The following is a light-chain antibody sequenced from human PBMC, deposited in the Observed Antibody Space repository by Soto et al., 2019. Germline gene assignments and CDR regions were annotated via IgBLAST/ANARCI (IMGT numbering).Light chain of an antibody. CDR1: QSVSSNY. Sequence: EVVLTQSPGTLSLSPGEKATLSCRASQSVSSNYLAWYQQKPGQAPRLLISGASSRATGIPDRFSGSGSGTDFTLAISRLEPEDFALYYCQQYDRTPRTFGQGTKVE. J-gene: IGKJ1*01. CDR2: GAS. V-gene: IGKV3-20*01. CDR3: QQYDRTPRT.